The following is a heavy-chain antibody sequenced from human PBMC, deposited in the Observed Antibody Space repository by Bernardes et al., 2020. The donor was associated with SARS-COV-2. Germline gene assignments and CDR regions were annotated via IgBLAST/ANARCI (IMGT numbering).Heavy chain of an antibody. CDR1: GFTLNNFG. CDR2: ISYEGSKE. V-gene: IGHV3-30*18. J-gene: IGHJ6*02. D-gene: IGHD1-26*01. CDR3: AKRKQIFHLSEWDVGMDV. Sequence: GGSLRLSCAASGFTLNNFGIHWVRRAPGKGLEWVSLISYEGSKEFYADFVRGRFTISRDNSKRAVYLQMNSLGPEDTAVYYCAKRKQIFHLSEWDVGMDVWGQGTTVTVS.